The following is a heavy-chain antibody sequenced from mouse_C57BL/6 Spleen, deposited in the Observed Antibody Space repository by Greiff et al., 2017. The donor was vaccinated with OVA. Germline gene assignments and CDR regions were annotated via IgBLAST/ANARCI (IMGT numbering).Heavy chain of an antibody. J-gene: IGHJ1*03. V-gene: IGHV7-3*01. CDR3: ARRLGYFDV. Sequence: EVKVEESGGGLVQPGGSLSLSCAASGFTFTDYYMSWVRQPPGKALEWLGFIRNKANGYTTEYSASVKGRFTISRDNSQSILYLQMNALRAEDSATYYCARRLGYFDVWGTGTTVTVSS. CDR1: GFTFTDYY. CDR2: IRNKANGYTT.